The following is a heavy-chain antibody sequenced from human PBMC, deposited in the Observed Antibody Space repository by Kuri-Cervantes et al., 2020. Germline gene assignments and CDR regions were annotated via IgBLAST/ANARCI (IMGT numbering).Heavy chain of an antibody. CDR3: ARASITMIEGYYFDY. D-gene: IGHD3-22*01. CDR1: GGSISSYY. Sequence: GSLRLSCTVSGGSISSYYWSWIRQPPGKGLEWIGYIYYSGSTYYNPSLKSRVTISVDTSKNQFSLKLSSVTAADTAVYYCARASITMIEGYYFDYWGQGTLVTVSS. CDR2: IYYSGST. J-gene: IGHJ4*02. V-gene: IGHV4-59*08.